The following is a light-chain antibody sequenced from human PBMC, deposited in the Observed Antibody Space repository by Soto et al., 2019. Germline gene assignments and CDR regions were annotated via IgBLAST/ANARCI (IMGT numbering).Light chain of an antibody. J-gene: IGKJ1*01. CDR3: QQSYSTPWT. CDR1: QSISSY. CDR2: AAS. Sequence: DIQMTQSPSSLSASVGDRVTITCRASQSISSYLNWYQQKPGKAPKLLIYAASSLQSGVPSRFSGSGSGTDFTLTISSLQTEDVATYYGQQSYSTPWTFGQGTKVEIK. V-gene: IGKV1-39*01.